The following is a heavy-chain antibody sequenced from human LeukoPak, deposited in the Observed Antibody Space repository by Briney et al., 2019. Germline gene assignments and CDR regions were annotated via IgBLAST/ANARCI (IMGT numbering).Heavy chain of an antibody. D-gene: IGHD2-21*02. Sequence: SVKVSCKASGGTFSSYAISWVRQAPGQGLEWMGGIIPIFGTTNYAQKFQGRVTITTDESTSTAYMELSSLRSEDTAVYYCARRKRVVTAIPAAVYDAFDRWGQGTMVTVSS. CDR2: IIPIFGTT. CDR1: GGTFSSYA. CDR3: ARRKRVVTAIPAAVYDAFDR. J-gene: IGHJ3*02. V-gene: IGHV1-69*05.